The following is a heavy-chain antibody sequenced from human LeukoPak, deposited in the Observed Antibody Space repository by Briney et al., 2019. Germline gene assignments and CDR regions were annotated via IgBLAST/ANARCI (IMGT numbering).Heavy chain of an antibody. CDR3: ASKCSSTSCSTNYYYGMDV. D-gene: IGHD2-2*01. V-gene: IGHV1-69*04. CDR1: GGTFSSYA. CDR2: IIPILGIA. J-gene: IGHJ6*02. Sequence: SVKVSCKASGGTFSSYAISWVRQAPGQGLEWMGRIIPILGIANYAQKFQGRVTITADKSTSTAYMELSSLRSEDAAVYYCASKCSSTSCSTNYYYGMDVWGQGTTVTVSS.